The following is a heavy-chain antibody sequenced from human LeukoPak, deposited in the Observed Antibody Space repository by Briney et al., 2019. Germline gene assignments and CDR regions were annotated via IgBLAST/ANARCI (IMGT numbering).Heavy chain of an antibody. CDR2: ISGSGGST. V-gene: IGHV3-23*01. CDR3: AKDLALPVYRWGGSSTAHDY. D-gene: IGHD1-26*01. Sequence: PGGTLRLSCAASGFTFSSYAMSWVRQAPGKGLEWVSAISGSGGSTYYADSVKGRFTISRDNSKNTLYLQMNSLRAEDTAVYYCAKDLALPVYRWGGSSTAHDYWGQGTLVTVSS. CDR1: GFTFSSYA. J-gene: IGHJ4*02.